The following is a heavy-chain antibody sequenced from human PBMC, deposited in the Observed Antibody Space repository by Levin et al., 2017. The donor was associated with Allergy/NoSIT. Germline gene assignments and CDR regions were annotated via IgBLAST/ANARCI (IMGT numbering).Heavy chain of an antibody. CDR3: ARDLSRSFDY. Sequence: GSLRLSCAASGFTFSGYWMQWVRQAPGEGLVWVSDISTDGSTTRYADSVKGRFTISRDNAKNTVNLQMNSLRAEDTAVYYCARDLSRSFDYWGQGALVTVSS. CDR1: GFTFSGYW. CDR2: ISTDGSTT. V-gene: IGHV3-74*01. J-gene: IGHJ4*02. D-gene: IGHD3-16*02.